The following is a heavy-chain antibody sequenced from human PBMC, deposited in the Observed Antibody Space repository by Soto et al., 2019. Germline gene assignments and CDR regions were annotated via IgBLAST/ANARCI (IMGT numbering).Heavy chain of an antibody. V-gene: IGHV1-18*01. CDR1: GYTFASYG. Sequence: QVQLVQSGAEVKKPGASVKVSCKASGYTFASYGINWVRQAPGQGLEWLGWISPYDGYTHYAQILQGRVSMTTDTLTKTAYMELRSLRSDDTAMYYCARGGYYDSSGARNYYFYGMNVWGQGTTVTVSS. CDR3: ARGGYYDSSGARNYYFYGMNV. D-gene: IGHD3-22*01. J-gene: IGHJ6*02. CDR2: ISPYDGYT.